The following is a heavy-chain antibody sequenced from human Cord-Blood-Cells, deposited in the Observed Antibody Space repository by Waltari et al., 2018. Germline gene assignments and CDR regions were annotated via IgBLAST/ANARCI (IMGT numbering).Heavy chain of an antibody. J-gene: IGHJ4*02. V-gene: IGHV3-23*01. D-gene: IGHD2-15*01. CDR2: ISGSGGST. Sequence: EVQLLESGGGLVQPGGSLRLSCGASGFTFSSYARRWVRQAPGKGLEWVSAISGSGGSTYYADSVKGRFTISRDNAKNTLYLQMNSLRAEDTAVYYCAKDHYCSGGSCYDYWGQGTLVTVSS. CDR1: GFTFSSYA. CDR3: AKDHYCSGGSCYDY.